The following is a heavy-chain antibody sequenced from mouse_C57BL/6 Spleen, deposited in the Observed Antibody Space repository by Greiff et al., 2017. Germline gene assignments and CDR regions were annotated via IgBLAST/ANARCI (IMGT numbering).Heavy chain of an antibody. CDR3: ARSSSGYLYYAMDY. J-gene: IGHJ4*01. D-gene: IGHD3-2*02. CDR2: INPGRGGT. Sequence: VQLQQPGAELVRPGTSVKVSCKASGYAFTNYLIEWVKQRPGQGLEWIGVINPGRGGTNYNEKFKGKATLTADTSSSTAYMQLSSLTSGDSAVYFCARSSSGYLYYAMDYWGQGTSVTVSS. V-gene: IGHV1-54*01. CDR1: GYAFTNYL.